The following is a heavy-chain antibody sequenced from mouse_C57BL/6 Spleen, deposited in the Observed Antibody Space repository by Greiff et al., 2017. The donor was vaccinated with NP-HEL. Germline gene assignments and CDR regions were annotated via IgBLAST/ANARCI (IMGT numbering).Heavy chain of an antibody. CDR3: ARGQLRLRDDAMDY. CDR2: IYPRSGNT. CDR1: GYTFTSYG. V-gene: IGHV1-81*01. Sequence: LQQSGAELARPGASVKLSCKASGYTFTSYGISWVKQRSGQGLEWIGEIYPRSGNTYYNEKFKGKATLTADKSSSTAYMELRSLTSEDAAVYFCARGQLRLRDDAMDYWGQGTSVTVSS. D-gene: IGHD3-2*02. J-gene: IGHJ4*01.